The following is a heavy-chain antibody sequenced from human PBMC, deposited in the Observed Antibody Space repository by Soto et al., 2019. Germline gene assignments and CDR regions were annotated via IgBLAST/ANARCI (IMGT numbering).Heavy chain of an antibody. V-gene: IGHV3-30-3*01. D-gene: IGHD3-10*01. Sequence: GGSLRLSCAASGFTFSSYAMHWVRQAPGKGLEWVAVISYDGSNKYYADSVKGRFTIPRDNSKNTLYLQMNSRRAEDTAVYYCARDVWFGGSFAFEIWGQGTMVTVSS. CDR3: ARDVWFGGSFAFEI. CDR1: GFTFSSYA. CDR2: ISYDGSNK. J-gene: IGHJ3*02.